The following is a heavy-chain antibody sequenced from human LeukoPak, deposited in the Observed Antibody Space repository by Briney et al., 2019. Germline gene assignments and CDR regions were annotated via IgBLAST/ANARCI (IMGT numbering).Heavy chain of an antibody. CDR2: IRSKANSYAT. CDR1: GFAFSGSA. Sequence: GGSLRLSCAASGFAFSGSAMHWVRQASGKGLEWVGRIRSKANSYATAYAASVKGRFTISRDDSKNTAYLQMNSLKTEDTAVYYCTRLAPALDAFDIWGQGTMVTVSS. D-gene: IGHD3-16*02. J-gene: IGHJ3*02. V-gene: IGHV3-73*01. CDR3: TRLAPALDAFDI.